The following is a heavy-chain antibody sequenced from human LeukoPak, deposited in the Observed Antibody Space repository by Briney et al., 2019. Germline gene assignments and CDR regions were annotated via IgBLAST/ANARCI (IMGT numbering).Heavy chain of an antibody. Sequence: SETLSLTCTVSGGSISSYYWSWIRQPPGKGLEWTGYIYYSGSTNYNPSLKSRVTISVDTSKNQFSLKLSSVTAADTAVYYCARLGSPATNYGMDVWGQGTTVTVSS. D-gene: IGHD2-15*01. CDR3: ARLGSPATNYGMDV. V-gene: IGHV4-59*08. CDR2: IYYSGST. J-gene: IGHJ6*02. CDR1: GGSISSYY.